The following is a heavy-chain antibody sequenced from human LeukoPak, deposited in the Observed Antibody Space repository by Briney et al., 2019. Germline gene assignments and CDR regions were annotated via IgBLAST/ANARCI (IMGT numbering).Heavy chain of an antibody. CDR2: TYYRTKWYN. V-gene: IGHV6-1*01. Sequence: SQTLSLTCAISGDSVSSNSAAWNWIRQSPSRGLEWLGRTYYRTKWYNDYAVSVKSRITINPDTSKNQFSLQPNSVTPEDTAVYYCAREFLNWNYPQFDPWGQGTLVTVSS. CDR1: GDSVSSNSAA. J-gene: IGHJ5*02. CDR3: AREFLNWNYPQFDP. D-gene: IGHD1-7*01.